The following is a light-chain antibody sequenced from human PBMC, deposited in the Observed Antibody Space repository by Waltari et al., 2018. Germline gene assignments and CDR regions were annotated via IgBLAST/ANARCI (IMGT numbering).Light chain of an antibody. CDR2: AAS. Sequence: DIQMTQSPSSLSASVGDTVAITCRASQSISNYLNWYQQKPGQAPKLLIYAASSLQSGVSSRFSGSGSGTEFTLTISRLQPEDFATYYCQQSLITPPITFGQGTRLDIK. J-gene: IGKJ5*01. V-gene: IGKV1-39*01. CDR1: QSISNY. CDR3: QQSLITPPIT.